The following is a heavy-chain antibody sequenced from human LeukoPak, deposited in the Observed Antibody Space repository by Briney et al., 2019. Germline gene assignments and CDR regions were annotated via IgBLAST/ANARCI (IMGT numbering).Heavy chain of an antibody. CDR2: IKEDGSVK. CDR1: GFTFSNYW. D-gene: IGHD5-12*01. Sequence: TGGSLRLSCAASGFTFSNYWMSWVRQAPGKGLEWVANIKEDGSVKYYVDSVKGRFTISRDNAKNSLYLHMNSLRGEDRAVYYCARGSGGLDPWGQGTLVTVFS. CDR3: ARGSGGLDP. J-gene: IGHJ5*02. V-gene: IGHV3-7*05.